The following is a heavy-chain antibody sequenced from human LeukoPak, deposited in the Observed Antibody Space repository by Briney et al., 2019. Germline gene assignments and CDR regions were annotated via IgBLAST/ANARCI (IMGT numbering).Heavy chain of an antibody. Sequence: SETLSLTCTVSGYSISGGYYWGWIRQPPGKGLEWIGSIYHSGSTYYNPSLKSRVTISVDTSKNQFSLKLSSVTAADTAVYYCARDHPFHCTNGVCNDFDPWGQGTLVTVSS. CDR1: GYSISGGYY. J-gene: IGHJ5*02. CDR3: ARDHPFHCTNGVCNDFDP. V-gene: IGHV4-38-2*02. CDR2: IYHSGST. D-gene: IGHD2-8*01.